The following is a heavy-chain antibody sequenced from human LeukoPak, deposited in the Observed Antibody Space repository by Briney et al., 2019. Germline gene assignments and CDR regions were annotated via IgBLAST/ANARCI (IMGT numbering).Heavy chain of an antibody. CDR3: ARAPSEIGGYYPEYFRH. V-gene: IGHV3-74*01. J-gene: IGHJ1*01. Sequence: GGSLRLSCAAAGSTFSNYWMHWVRHAPGKGLLWVSRIKSDGRTNYADSVKGRFTISRDNAKNTVSLQMNSLRAEDTGVYYCARAPSEIGGYYPEYFRHWGQGTLVTVSS. D-gene: IGHD3-22*01. CDR2: IKSDGRT. CDR1: GSTFSNYW.